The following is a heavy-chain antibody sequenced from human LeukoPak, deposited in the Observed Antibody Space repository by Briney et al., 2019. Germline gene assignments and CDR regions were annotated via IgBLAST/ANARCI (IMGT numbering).Heavy chain of an antibody. CDR3: AKVGTWIELWSERTEFDY. CDR2: SGSGDST. J-gene: IGHJ4*02. CDR1: GFTFNSYA. V-gene: IGHV3-23*01. D-gene: IGHD5-18*01. Sequence: GGSLRLSCAASGFTFNSYAMSWVRQTPGKGLEWVSTSGSGDSTYYADSVKGRFTISRDNSKNTLYLQMNSPRAEDTAIYYCAKVGTWIELWSERTEFDYWGQGTLVTVSS.